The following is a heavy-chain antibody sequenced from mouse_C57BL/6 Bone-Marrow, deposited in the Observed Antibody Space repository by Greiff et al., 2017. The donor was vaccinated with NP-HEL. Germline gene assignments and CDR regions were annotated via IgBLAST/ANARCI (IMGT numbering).Heavy chain of an antibody. V-gene: IGHV1-19*01. D-gene: IGHD2-5*01. CDR2: INPYNGGT. J-gene: IGHJ2*01. CDR3: ARLNYSKGY. CDR1: GYTFTDYY. Sequence: VQLQQSGPVLVKPGASVKMSCKASGYTFTDYYMNWVKQSHGKSLEWIGVINPYNGGTSYNQKFKGKATLTVDKSSSTAYMELNSLTSEDSAVYYCARLNYSKGYWGQGTTLTVSS.